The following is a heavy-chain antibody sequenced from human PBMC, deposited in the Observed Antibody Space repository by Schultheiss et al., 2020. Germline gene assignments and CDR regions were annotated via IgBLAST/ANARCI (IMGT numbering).Heavy chain of an antibody. V-gene: IGHV3-23*01. Sequence: GESLKISCAASGFTFSNAWMSWVRQAPGKGLEWVSAISGSGGSTYYADSVKGRFTISRDNSKNTLYLQMNSLRAEDTAVYYCAKVGGVGFFDYWGQGTLVTGSS. CDR3: AKVGGVGFFDY. CDR2: ISGSGGST. J-gene: IGHJ4*02. CDR1: GFTFSNAW. D-gene: IGHD3-16*01.